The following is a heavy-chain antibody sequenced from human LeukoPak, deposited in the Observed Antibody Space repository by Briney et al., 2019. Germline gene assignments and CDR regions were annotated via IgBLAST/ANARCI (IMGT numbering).Heavy chain of an antibody. D-gene: IGHD3-22*01. CDR3: AASSGYFED. Sequence: TGGSLRLSCAASGFTFSSYEMNWVRQAPGKGLEWVSYISSSGSTIYYADSVKGRITSSRDNAKNSLHLQMNSLRAEDTAVYYCAASSGYFEDWGQGTLVTVSS. CDR2: ISSSGSTI. J-gene: IGHJ4*02. CDR1: GFTFSSYE. V-gene: IGHV3-48*03.